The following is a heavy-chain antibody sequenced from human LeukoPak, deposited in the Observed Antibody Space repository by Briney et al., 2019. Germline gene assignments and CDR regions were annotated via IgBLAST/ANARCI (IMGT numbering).Heavy chain of an antibody. CDR2: VSTSGES. J-gene: IGHJ5*02. CDR3: AKGDIVVGGGRNWFDP. D-gene: IGHD2-15*01. CDR1: GGSINSHF. V-gene: IGHV4-4*07. Sequence: PSETLSLTCTVSGGSINSHFCSWIRQPAGKGLEWIGRVSTSGESNFNPSLKSRITISADTSKNQFSLKLSSVTAADTAGYYCAKGDIVVGGGRNWFDPWGQGTLVIVSS.